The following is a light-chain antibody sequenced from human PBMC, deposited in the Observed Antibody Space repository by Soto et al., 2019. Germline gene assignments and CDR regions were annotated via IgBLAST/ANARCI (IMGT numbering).Light chain of an antibody. CDR2: AAS. CDR1: QSISSY. CDR3: QQSHSTVT. Sequence: DIPVTQSPSSLSASVGDRVTITCRASQSISSYLNWYQEKPGKAPKLLIYAASTLQSGVPSRFSGSGSGTDFTLTISSLQPEDVATYHCQQSHSTVTFGGGTKVE. J-gene: IGKJ4*01. V-gene: IGKV1-39*01.